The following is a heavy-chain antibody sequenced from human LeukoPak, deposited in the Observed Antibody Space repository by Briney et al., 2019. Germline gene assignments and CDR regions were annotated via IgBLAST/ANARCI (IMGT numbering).Heavy chain of an antibody. Sequence: GGSLRLSCAASGFTLSAYWMSWVRQAPGKGLEWVSAISGSGGSTYYADSVKGRFTISRDHSKNTLYLQMNTLRAEDTAVYYCAKDSRGTYIMVDYWGQGTLVTVSS. V-gene: IGHV3-23*01. D-gene: IGHD1-26*01. CDR1: GFTLSAYW. CDR3: AKDSRGTYIMVDY. CDR2: ISGSGGST. J-gene: IGHJ4*02.